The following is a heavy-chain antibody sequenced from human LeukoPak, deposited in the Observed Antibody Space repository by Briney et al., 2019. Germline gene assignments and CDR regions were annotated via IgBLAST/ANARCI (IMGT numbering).Heavy chain of an antibody. Sequence: ASVKVSCKASGYTSIDYYIHWLRQAPGQGLEWMGFINGSLNDIKYAQKFRGRVTLTRDTSISTAYMELRGLRSDDTAVYYCARDYGTTGENAFDIWGQGTMVTVSS. J-gene: IGHJ3*02. CDR1: GYTSIDYY. D-gene: IGHD1-7*01. CDR2: INGSLNDI. V-gene: IGHV1-2*02. CDR3: ARDYGTTGENAFDI.